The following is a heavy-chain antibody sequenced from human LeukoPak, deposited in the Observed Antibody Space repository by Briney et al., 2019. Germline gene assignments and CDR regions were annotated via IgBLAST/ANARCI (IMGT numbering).Heavy chain of an antibody. V-gene: IGHV3-74*01. Sequence: GGSLRLSCAASGFTVSSYWMHWVRQAPGKGLVWVSRINSDGSSTSYADSVKGRFTISRDNAKNTLYLQMNSLRAEDTAVYYCARGPAPYYYDSSGYYHYYYYYGMDVWGQGTTVTVSS. J-gene: IGHJ6*02. D-gene: IGHD3-22*01. CDR1: GFTVSSYW. CDR2: INSDGSST. CDR3: ARGPAPYYYDSSGYYHYYYYYGMDV.